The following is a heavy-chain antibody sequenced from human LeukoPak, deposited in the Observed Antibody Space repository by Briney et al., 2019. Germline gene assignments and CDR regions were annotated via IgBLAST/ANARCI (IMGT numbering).Heavy chain of an antibody. V-gene: IGHV1-8*01. D-gene: IGHD2-21*02. CDR3: ARTPPKGDIDY. Sequence: GASVKVSCKASGYTFTSYDINWGGQATGKGLEWLGWMSASSGNTGYAQKFQGRVSMTRATSISTAYLELSSLTFEDTAVYYCARTPPKGDIDYWGQGTLVTVSS. CDR1: GYTFTSYD. CDR2: MSASSGNT. J-gene: IGHJ4*02.